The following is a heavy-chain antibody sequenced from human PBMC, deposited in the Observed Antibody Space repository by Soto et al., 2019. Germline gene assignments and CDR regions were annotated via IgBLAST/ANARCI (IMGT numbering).Heavy chain of an antibody. J-gene: IGHJ6*02. D-gene: IGHD2-2*01. V-gene: IGHV3-48*03. CDR1: GFTFSSYE. CDR3: ARVVVPAAIPYYYYYYGMDV. Sequence: GSLRLSCAASGFTFSSYEMNWVRQAPGKGLEWVSYISSSGSTIYYADSVKGRFTISRDNAKNSLYLQMNSLRAEDTAVYYCARVVVPAAIPYYYYYYGMDVWGQGTTVTVSS. CDR2: ISSSGSTI.